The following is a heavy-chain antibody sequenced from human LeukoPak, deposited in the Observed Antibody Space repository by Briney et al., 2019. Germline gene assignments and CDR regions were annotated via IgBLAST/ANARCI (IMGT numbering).Heavy chain of an antibody. Sequence: GGSLRLSCGASGFTFSAYAMSWVRQAPGKGLEWVSGISGSTGTTYYADSVKGRYTISRDNSKNTLYLQMTSLRIEDTAVYYCARPPSTSWINDAFDIWGQGTMVTVSS. CDR1: GFTFSAYA. J-gene: IGHJ3*02. V-gene: IGHV3-23*01. CDR3: ARPPSTSWINDAFDI. D-gene: IGHD6-13*01. CDR2: ISGSTGTT.